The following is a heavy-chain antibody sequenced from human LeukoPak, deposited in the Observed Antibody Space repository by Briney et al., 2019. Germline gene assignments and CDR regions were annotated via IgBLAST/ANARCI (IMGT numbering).Heavy chain of an antibody. D-gene: IGHD2-21*02. J-gene: IGHJ3*02. CDR3: ASPYCGGDCLQRLVLGHAFDI. V-gene: IGHV1-2*02. CDR1: GYTFTSYY. CDR2: INPNSGGT. Sequence: ASVKVSCKASGYTFTSYYMHWVRQAPGQGLEWMGWINPNSGGTNYAQKFQGRVTMTRDTSISTAYMELSRLRSDDTAVYYCASPYCGGDCLQRLVLGHAFDIWGQGTMVTVSS.